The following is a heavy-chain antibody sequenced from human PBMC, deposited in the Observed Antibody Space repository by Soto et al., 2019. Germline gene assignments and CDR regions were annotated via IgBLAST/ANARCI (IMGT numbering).Heavy chain of an antibody. CDR1: GVSFTSNNW. Sequence: QVQLQESGPGLVKPSGTLFLTCAVSGVSFTSNNWWTWVRQPPGQGLEWIGEIYRTGSTNYNPSLKSRVTISLDKSENQFSLKVTSLTAADTAVYYCASRDPGTSVDYWGQGTLVTVSS. J-gene: IGHJ4*02. V-gene: IGHV4-4*02. CDR3: ASRDPGTSVDY. CDR2: IYRTGST. D-gene: IGHD1-7*01.